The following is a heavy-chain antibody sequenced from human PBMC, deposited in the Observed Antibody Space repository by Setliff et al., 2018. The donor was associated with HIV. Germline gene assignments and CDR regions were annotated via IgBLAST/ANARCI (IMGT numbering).Heavy chain of an antibody. CDR3: ARRATTGDNHHFFDL. J-gene: IGHJ4*02. CDR2: ISVYNGKG. D-gene: IGHD1-1*01. Sequence: RASVKVSCKASSNTFINDVFNWVRQAPGQGLEWMGWISVYNGKGNYAQKFQDRISMTTDTSTSTVYMELRSLVSDDTAVYYCARRATTGDNHHFFDLWGQGTLVTSPQ. V-gene: IGHV1-18*04. CDR1: SNTFINDV.